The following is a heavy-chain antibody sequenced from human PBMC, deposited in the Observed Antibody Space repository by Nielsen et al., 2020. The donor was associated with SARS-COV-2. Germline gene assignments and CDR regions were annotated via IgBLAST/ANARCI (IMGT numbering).Heavy chain of an antibody. CDR1: GFTFDDYA. J-gene: IGHJ6*02. V-gene: IGHV3-9*01. Sequence: SLKISCAASGFTFDDYAMHWVRQAPGKGLEWVSGISWNSGSIGYADSVKGRFTISRDNAKNSLYLQMNSLRAEDTALYYCAKDRDYYGSGSLDVWGQGTTVTVSS. CDR3: AKDRDYYGSGSLDV. D-gene: IGHD3-10*01. CDR2: ISWNSGSI.